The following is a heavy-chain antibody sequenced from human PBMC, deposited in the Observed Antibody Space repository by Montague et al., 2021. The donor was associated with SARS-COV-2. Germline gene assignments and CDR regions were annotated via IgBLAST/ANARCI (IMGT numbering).Heavy chain of an antibody. D-gene: IGHD3-10*01. J-gene: IGHJ4*02. CDR2: XXWVDEK. V-gene: IGHV2-5*02. Sequence: PALVKPTQTLTLTCTFSGFSITTSTMGVGWIRQPPGKALEWLALXXWVDEKRFSPSLKSRLTITKDTFKDQVVLRTTNMDPVDTATYYCVHYASGSYYFHYWGQGTLVTVSS. CDR1: GFSITTSTMG. CDR3: VHYASGSYYFHY.